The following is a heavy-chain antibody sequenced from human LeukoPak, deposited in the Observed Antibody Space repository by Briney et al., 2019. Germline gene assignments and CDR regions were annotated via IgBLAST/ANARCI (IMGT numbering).Heavy chain of an antibody. CDR3: ASAYDSSGYYFSY. CDR2: ISHSGST. D-gene: IGHD3-22*01. CDR1: GGSFSGYY. Sequence: PSETLSLTCAVYGGSFSGYYWSWIRQPPGKGLEWIGEISHSGSTNYNPSLKSRVTISVDTSKNQFSLKLSSVTAADTAVYYCASAYDSSGYYFSYWGQGTLVTVSS. V-gene: IGHV4-34*01. J-gene: IGHJ4*02.